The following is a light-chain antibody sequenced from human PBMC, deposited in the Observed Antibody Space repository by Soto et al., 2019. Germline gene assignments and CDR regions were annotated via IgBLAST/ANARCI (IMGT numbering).Light chain of an antibody. CDR1: RGISNY. CDR3: QKYNSAPPN. Sequence: DIPMTQSPSSLSASVGDRVTITCRASRGISNYLAWYQQKPGKVPKLLIYAASTLQSGVPSRFSGSGSGTDFTLTISSLQPEDVATYYCQKYNSAPPNFGGGTKVEIK. CDR2: AAS. J-gene: IGKJ4*01. V-gene: IGKV1-27*01.